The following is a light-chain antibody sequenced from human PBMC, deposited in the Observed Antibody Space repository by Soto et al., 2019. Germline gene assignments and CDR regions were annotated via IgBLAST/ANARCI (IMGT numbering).Light chain of an antibody. CDR3: GAWVDSRKGVL. CDR2: SND. V-gene: IGLV1-44*01. Sequence: QSVLTQPPSASGTPGQRVTISCSGSSSNIGSNTVNWYQQLPGTAPKVLIYSNDERPPGVPGRVSGSKSGTSASLAISGLQGEVGADYYWGAWVDSRKGVLFGGGTKLPAL. J-gene: IGLJ2*01. CDR1: SSNIGSNT.